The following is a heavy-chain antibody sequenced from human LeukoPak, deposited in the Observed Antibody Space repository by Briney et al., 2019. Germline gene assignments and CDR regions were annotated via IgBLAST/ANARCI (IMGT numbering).Heavy chain of an antibody. J-gene: IGHJ5*02. V-gene: IGHV1-69*06. CDR2: TIPIFGTP. Sequence: SVTVSCKASGGTFNSYTISWVRQAPGQGLEWMRGTIPIFGTPSYAQKFQGRVTITADKSTSTAYMELSSLRSEDTAVYYCARGIYSNYEGPRFDPWGQGTLVTVSS. CDR1: GGTFNSYT. D-gene: IGHD4-11*01. CDR3: ARGIYSNYEGPRFDP.